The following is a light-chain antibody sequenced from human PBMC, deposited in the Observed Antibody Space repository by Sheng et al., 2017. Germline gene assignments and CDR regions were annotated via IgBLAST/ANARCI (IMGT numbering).Light chain of an antibody. Sequence: EIVLTQSPATLSLSPGETATLSCRANQSVSTYLAWYQQKAGQSPRLLIFDTSKRATDIPARFSGSGSETDFTLTISSLQSEDFAVYYCQQYNNWPQYTFGQGTKLEI. CDR3: QQYNNWPQYT. CDR1: QSVSTY. V-gene: IGKV3-11*01. CDR2: DTS. J-gene: IGKJ2*01.